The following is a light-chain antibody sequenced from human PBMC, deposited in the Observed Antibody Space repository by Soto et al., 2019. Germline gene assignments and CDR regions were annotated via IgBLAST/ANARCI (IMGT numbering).Light chain of an antibody. CDR1: QSISSW. CDR2: KAS. Sequence: DIQMTQSPSTLSSSLAYIVTITCRASQSISSWLAWYQQKPGKAPKLLIYKASSLESGVPSRFSGSGSGTEFTLTISSLQPDDFATYYCQQYNSYWTFGQGTKVDIK. J-gene: IGKJ1*01. CDR3: QQYNSYWT. V-gene: IGKV1-5*03.